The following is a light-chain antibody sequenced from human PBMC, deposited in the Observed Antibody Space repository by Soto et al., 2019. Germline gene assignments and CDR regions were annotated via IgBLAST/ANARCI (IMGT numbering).Light chain of an antibody. CDR1: SGHSSYA. CDR2: LNSDGSH. V-gene: IGLV4-69*01. CDR3: QTWGTGIHV. Sequence: QPVLTQSPSASASLGASVKLTCTLSSGHSSYAIAWHQQQPEKGPRYLMKLNSDGSHSKGDGIPDRFSGSSSGAERYLTISSLQSEEEADYYCQTWGTGIHVFGTGTKLTVL. J-gene: IGLJ1*01.